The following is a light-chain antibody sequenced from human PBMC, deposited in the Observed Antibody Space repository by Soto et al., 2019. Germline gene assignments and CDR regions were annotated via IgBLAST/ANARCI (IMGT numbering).Light chain of an antibody. CDR1: QSISPW. J-gene: IGKJ2*01. V-gene: IGKV1-5*03. CDR3: QQYKTYSRT. Sequence: DIQMTQSPSTLSASVGDRVTITCRASQSISPWLAWYQQKPGKAPKILIYKASSLESGVPSRFSGSDSGTEFTLTISSLQPDDFATYYCQQYKTYSRTFGQVTKLEIK. CDR2: KAS.